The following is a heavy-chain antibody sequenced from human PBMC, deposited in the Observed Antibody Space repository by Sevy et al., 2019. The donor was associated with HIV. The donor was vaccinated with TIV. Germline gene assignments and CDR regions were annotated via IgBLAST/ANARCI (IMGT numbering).Heavy chain of an antibody. V-gene: IGHV1-18*01. CDR2: ISAYNGNT. CDR1: GYTFTSYG. J-gene: IGHJ6*02. CDR3: AGDGYCSGGSCYPNYYYGMDV. D-gene: IGHD2-15*01. Sequence: ASVKVSCKASGYTFTSYGISWVRQAPGQGLEWMGWISAYNGNTNYAQKLPGRVTMTTDTSTSTAYMELRSLRSDDTAVYYCAGDGYCSGGSCYPNYYYGMDVWGQGTTVTVSS.